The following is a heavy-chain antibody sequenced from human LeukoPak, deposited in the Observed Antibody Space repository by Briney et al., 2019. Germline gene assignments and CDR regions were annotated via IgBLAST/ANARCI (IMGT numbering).Heavy chain of an antibody. D-gene: IGHD5-18*01. Sequence: GGSLRLSCAASGFTFSSYSMNWVRQAPGKGLEWVSSISSSSSYIYYADSVKGRFTISRDNAKNSLYLQMNSLRAEDTAVYYCARGASRIQLSNWFDPWGQGTLVTVSS. CDR2: ISSSSSYI. V-gene: IGHV3-21*01. J-gene: IGHJ5*02. CDR3: ARGASRIQLSNWFDP. CDR1: GFTFSSYS.